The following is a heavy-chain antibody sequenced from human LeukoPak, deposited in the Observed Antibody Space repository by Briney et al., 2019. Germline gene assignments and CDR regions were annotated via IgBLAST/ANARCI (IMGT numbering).Heavy chain of an antibody. Sequence: GGSLRLSCAASGFTFSSYAMSWVRQAPGEGPEWVSGIRGSGGSTYYADSVKGRFTISRDNSKNTLYLQMNSLGAEDTAVYYCAKSAGSGTYLLDDWGQGTLVTVSS. CDR1: GFTFSSYA. CDR2: IRGSGGST. D-gene: IGHD3-10*01. CDR3: AKSAGSGTYLLDD. J-gene: IGHJ4*02. V-gene: IGHV3-23*01.